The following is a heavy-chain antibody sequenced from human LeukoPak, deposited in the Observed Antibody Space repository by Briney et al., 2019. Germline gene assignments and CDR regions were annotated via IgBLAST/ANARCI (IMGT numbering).Heavy chain of an antibody. Sequence: SQTLSLTCTVSGGSISSGGYYWSWIPQHPGKDREWIGNIYYSGSTYYNPSLKSRVTISVDTSKNQFSLKLSSVTAADTAVYYCARVNTAMVTGFDYWGQGTLVTVSS. D-gene: IGHD5-18*01. J-gene: IGHJ4*02. CDR1: GGSISSGGYY. CDR3: ARVNTAMVTGFDY. V-gene: IGHV4-31*03. CDR2: IYYSGST.